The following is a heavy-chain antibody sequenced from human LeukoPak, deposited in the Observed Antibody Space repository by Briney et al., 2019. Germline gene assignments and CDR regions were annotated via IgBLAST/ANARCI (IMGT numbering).Heavy chain of an antibody. CDR2: IYPNSGGT. D-gene: IGHD2-2*01. CDR3: ARDHGYCSSTSCYNWFDP. J-gene: IGHJ5*02. V-gene: IGHV1-2*02. CDR1: GYTFTGYY. Sequence: ASVKVSCKASGYTFTGYYMHWVRQAPGQGLEWMGWIYPNSGGTNYAQKFQGRVTMTRDTSISTAYMELSRLRSDDTAVYYCARDHGYCSSTSCYNWFDPWGQGTLVTVSS.